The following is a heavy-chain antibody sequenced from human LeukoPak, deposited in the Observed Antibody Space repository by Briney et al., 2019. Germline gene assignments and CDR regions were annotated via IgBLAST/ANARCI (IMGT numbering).Heavy chain of an antibody. CDR3: SGVRVNIAVAGLTDAFDI. Sequence: GGSLRLSCAASGFTFSSYSMNWVRQAPGKGLEWVSSISSSSYIYYADSVKGRFTISRDNAKNSLYLQMNSLRAEDTAVYYCSGVRVNIAVAGLTDAFDIWGQGTMVTVSS. CDR2: ISSSSYI. V-gene: IGHV3-21*01. CDR1: GFTFSSYS. D-gene: IGHD6-19*01. J-gene: IGHJ3*02.